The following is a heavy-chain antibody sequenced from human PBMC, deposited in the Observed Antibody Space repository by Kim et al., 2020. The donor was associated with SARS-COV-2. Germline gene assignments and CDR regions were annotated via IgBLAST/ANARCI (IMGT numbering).Heavy chain of an antibody. V-gene: IGHV4-38-2*01. D-gene: IGHD3-22*01. CDR1: DHSTSSGYY. J-gene: IGHJ4*02. CDR2: IHQSGST. Sequence: SETLSLTCAVADHSTSSGYYWGWIRQPPGKGPEWIGSIHQSGSTYYNPSLKSRVIISIDTSKNQFSLRLNSVTAADTAVYYCTSKYYYDTSGYYYADWWGQGSLLTFSS. CDR3: TSKYYYDTSGYYYADW.